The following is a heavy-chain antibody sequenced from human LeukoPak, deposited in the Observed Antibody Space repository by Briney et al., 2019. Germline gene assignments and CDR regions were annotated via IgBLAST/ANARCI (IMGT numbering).Heavy chain of an antibody. V-gene: IGHV4-59*01. CDR2: INYSGST. CDR1: GGSISSYY. CDR3: ARGPGGYSYGYYFDY. D-gene: IGHD5-18*01. J-gene: IGHJ4*02. Sequence: PSETLSLTCTVSGGSISSYYWSWIRQPPGKGLEWIGYINYSGSTNYNPSLKSRVTISVDTSKNQFSLKLSSVTAADTAVYYCARGPGGYSYGYYFDYWGQGTLVTVSS.